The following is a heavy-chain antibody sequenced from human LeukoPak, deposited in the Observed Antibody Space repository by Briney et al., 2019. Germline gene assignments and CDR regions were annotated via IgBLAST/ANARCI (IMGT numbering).Heavy chain of an antibody. J-gene: IGHJ4*02. Sequence: ASVKVSCKASGYTFTGYYMHWARQAPGQGLEWMGWINPNSGGTNYAQKFQGRVTMTRDTSISTAYMELSRLRSDDTAVYYCARGRTIAAAGRSTGDYWGQGTLVTVSS. V-gene: IGHV1-2*02. CDR1: GYTFTGYY. CDR2: INPNSGGT. D-gene: IGHD6-13*01. CDR3: ARGRTIAAAGRSTGDY.